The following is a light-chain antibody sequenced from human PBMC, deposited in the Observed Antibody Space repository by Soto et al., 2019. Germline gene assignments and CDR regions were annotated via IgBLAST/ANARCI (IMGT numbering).Light chain of an antibody. CDR1: HIVISN. CDR3: QQYNNYPPT. J-gene: IGKJ1*01. V-gene: IGKV3D-15*01. CDR2: DAS. Sequence: EIVMTQSPDTLSVSPGERATVSCRASHIVISNLAWYQQKAGQAPRLLIYDASSRATGIPARFSGSGSGTDFTLTISSVQPEDSGVYYCQQYNNYPPTFGQGTKVDIK.